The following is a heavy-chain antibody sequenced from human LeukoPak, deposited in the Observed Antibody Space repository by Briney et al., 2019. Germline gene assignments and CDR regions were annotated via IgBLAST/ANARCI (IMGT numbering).Heavy chain of an antibody. J-gene: IGHJ4*02. CDR2: IYTSERT. CDR3: AREWYKNGYIFDN. CDR1: GGSISSGSYY. Sequence: PSQTLSLTCTVSGGSISSGSYYWSWIRHPAGKGLEWIGRIYTSERTNYNPSLKSRVTISVDTSKTQFSLKLSSVTAADTAVYYGAREWYKNGYIFDNWGQGTLVTVSS. D-gene: IGHD1-14*01. V-gene: IGHV4-61*02.